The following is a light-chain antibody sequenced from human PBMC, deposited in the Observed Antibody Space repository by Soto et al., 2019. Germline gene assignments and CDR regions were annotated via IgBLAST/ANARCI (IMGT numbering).Light chain of an antibody. CDR2: QDS. Sequence: SYELTQPPSVSVSPGQTASITCSGEKLGDKYACWYQQKPGPSPVLVIYQDSKRPSGIPERFSGSNSGNTATLTISGTQAMDEADYYCQAWDSSSHVVFGGGTKLTVL. CDR3: QAWDSSSHVV. CDR1: KLGDKY. J-gene: IGLJ2*01. V-gene: IGLV3-1*01.